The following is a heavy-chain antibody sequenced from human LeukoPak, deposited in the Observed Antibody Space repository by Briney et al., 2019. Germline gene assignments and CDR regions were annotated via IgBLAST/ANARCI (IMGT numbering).Heavy chain of an antibody. CDR2: ISSNGGST. V-gene: IGHV3-64*01. D-gene: IGHD2-2*01. Sequence: PGESLRLSCAASGFTFSSYAMHWVRQAPGKGLEYVSAISSNGGSTYYANSVKGRFTISRDNSKNTLYLQMGSLRAEDMAVYYCAREVAVPAPYNDYWGQGTLVTVSS. J-gene: IGHJ4*02. CDR1: GFTFSSYA. CDR3: AREVAVPAPYNDY.